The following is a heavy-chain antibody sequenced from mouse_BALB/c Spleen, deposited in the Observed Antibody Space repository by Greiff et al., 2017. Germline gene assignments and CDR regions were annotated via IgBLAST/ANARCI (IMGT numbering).Heavy chain of an antibody. D-gene: IGHD1-1*01. CDR3: ARAHYYGSSYYFDY. CDR2: IYPGGGYT. V-gene: IGHV1-63*02. Sequence: QVQLQQSGAELVRPGTSVKISCKASGYTFTNYWLGWVKQRPGHGLEWIGDIYPGGGYTNYNEKFKGKATLTADTSSSTAYMQLSSLTSEDSAVYFCARAHYYGSSYYFDYWGQGTTLTVSS. J-gene: IGHJ2*01. CDR1: GYTFTNYW.